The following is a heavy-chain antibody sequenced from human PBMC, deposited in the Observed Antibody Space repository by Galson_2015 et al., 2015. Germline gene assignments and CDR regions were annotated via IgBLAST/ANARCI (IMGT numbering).Heavy chain of an antibody. D-gene: IGHD3-3*01. CDR3: ARILDDFWKDY. CDR1: GFTFSSYW. CDR2: IKQDGSEK. V-gene: IGHV3-7*03. J-gene: IGHJ4*02. Sequence: SLRLSCAASGFTFSSYWMSWVRQAPGKGLEWVANIKQDGSEKYYADSVKGRFTISRDNAKNSLYLQMNSLRAEDTAVYYCARILDDFWKDYWGQGTLVTVSS.